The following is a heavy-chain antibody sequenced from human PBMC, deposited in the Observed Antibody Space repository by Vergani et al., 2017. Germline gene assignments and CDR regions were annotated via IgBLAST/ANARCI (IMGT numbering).Heavy chain of an antibody. D-gene: IGHD3-22*01. Sequence: QVQLVQSGAEVKKPGSSVKVSCKASGGTFSSYAISWVRQAPGQGLEWMGRIIPLLGIANYAQKFQGRVTITADKSTSTAYMELSSLRSEDTAVYYCARSYAPLHYYDSSGYLMGVDYWGQGTLVTVSS. CDR2: IIPLLGIA. CDR1: GGTFSSYA. CDR3: ARSYAPLHYYDSSGYLMGVDY. V-gene: IGHV1-69*04. J-gene: IGHJ4*02.